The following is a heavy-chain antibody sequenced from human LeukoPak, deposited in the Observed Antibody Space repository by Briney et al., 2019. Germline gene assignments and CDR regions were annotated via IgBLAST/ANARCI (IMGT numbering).Heavy chain of an antibody. CDR3: ASRKFSSTWSDP. Sequence: PGESLKMSCTGYGHGFSDSWIGWVRQVPGKGLEWIGVIYPGDSRTRYSPSFRGQVTISVDKSISTAYLQWGSLKASETAMYYCASRKFSSTWSDPWGQGTLVTVSP. CDR1: GHGFSDSW. J-gene: IGHJ5*02. V-gene: IGHV5-51*03. CDR2: IYPGDSRT. D-gene: IGHD6-6*01.